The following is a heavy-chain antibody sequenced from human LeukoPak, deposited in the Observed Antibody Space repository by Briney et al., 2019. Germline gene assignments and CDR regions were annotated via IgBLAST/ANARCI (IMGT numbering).Heavy chain of an antibody. V-gene: IGHV4-61*02. CDR3: AREYYYMDV. CDR1: GGSISSGSYY. Sequence: PSETLSLTCTASGGSISSGSYYWSWIRQPAGKGLEWIGRIYTSGSTNYNPSLKSRVTMSVDTSKNQFSLKLSSVTAADTAVYYCAREYYYMDVWGKGTTVTVSS. CDR2: IYTSGST. J-gene: IGHJ6*03.